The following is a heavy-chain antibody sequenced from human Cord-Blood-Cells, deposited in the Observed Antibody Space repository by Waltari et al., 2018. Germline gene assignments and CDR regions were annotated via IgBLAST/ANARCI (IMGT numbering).Heavy chain of an antibody. CDR1: GGSISSSSYY. D-gene: IGHD1-1*01. V-gene: IGHV4-39*01. Sequence: QLQLQESGPGLVTPSETLSLTCTVSGGSISSSSYYWGWIRQPPGKGLEWIGSIYYSGSTYYNPSLKSRVTISVDTSKNQFSLKLSSVTAADTAVYYCARPAAERLRLDAFDIWGQGTMVTVSS. J-gene: IGHJ3*02. CDR3: ARPAAERLRLDAFDI. CDR2: IYYSGST.